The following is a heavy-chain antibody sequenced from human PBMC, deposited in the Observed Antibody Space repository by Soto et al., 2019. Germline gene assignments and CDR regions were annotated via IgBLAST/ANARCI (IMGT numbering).Heavy chain of an antibody. J-gene: IGHJ4*02. CDR3: VRRVSGNYDY. V-gene: IGHV3-64*01. CDR2: ISSNGGTT. CDR1: GFTFSSYD. D-gene: IGHD1-7*01. Sequence: EVQLAESGGGKVQPGGSLRLSCVASGFTFSSYDMHWVRQAPGKGLEYVSSISSNGGTTYYGNSVKGRLTISRDNSKNTLYLQRGSLRAEDMAVYYCVRRVSGNYDYWGQGTLVTVSS.